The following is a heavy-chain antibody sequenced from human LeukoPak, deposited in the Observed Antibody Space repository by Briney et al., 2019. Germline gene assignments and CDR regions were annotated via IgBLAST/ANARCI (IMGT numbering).Heavy chain of an antibody. V-gene: IGHV3-23*01. D-gene: IGHD5-18*01. Sequence: GASLRLSCAASGFTFSNYAMSWVRQAPGKGLEWVSAISGSGGSTYYADSVKGRFTISRDNSKNTLYLQMNSLRAEDTAVYYCAKDIEYSYGSRFDYWGQGTLVTVSS. CDR3: AKDIEYSYGSRFDY. J-gene: IGHJ4*02. CDR1: GFTFSNYA. CDR2: ISGSGGST.